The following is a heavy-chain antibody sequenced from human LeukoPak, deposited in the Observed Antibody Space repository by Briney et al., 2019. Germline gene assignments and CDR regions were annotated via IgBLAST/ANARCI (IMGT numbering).Heavy chain of an antibody. CDR2: IIPIFGTA. V-gene: IGHV1-69*13. CDR3: ARGGDSGYDYGISYYFDY. D-gene: IGHD5-12*01. J-gene: IGHJ4*02. CDR1: GGTFSSYA. Sequence: ASVKVSCKASGGTFSSYAISWVRQAPGQGLEWMGGIIPIFGTANYAQKFQGRVTITPDESTSTAYMELSSLRSEDTAVYYCARGGDSGYDYGISYYFDYWGQGTLVTVSS.